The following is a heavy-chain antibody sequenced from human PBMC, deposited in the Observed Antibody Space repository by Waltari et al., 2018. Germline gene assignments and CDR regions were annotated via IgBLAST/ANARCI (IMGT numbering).Heavy chain of an antibody. J-gene: IGHJ4*02. CDR1: GFTFSTFW. Sequence: EVQMVESGGGLVQPGGSLTISCEPSGFTFSTFWMSWFRQAPGKGLEWVANIKEDGSATYYIDSVRGRFTISRDNAKNSLYLQMSSLRVDDTAMYYCSRDSSGNDYWGQGTLVTVS. CDR2: IKEDGSAT. V-gene: IGHV3-7*01. CDR3: SRDSSGNDY. D-gene: IGHD1-26*01.